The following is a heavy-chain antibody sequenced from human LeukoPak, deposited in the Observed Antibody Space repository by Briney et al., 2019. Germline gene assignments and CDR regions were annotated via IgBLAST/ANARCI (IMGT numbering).Heavy chain of an antibody. V-gene: IGHV3-48*04. D-gene: IGHD1-7*01. J-gene: IGHJ4*02. CDR3: ARKIPGTTYFDY. CDR2: ISGSGSTI. CDR1: GFTFSSYW. Sequence: PGGSLRLSCAASGFTFSSYWMIWVRQAPGKGLEWVSYISGSGSTIFYADSVKGRFTISRDNAENSLSLQMNSLRAEDTAVYYCARKIPGTTYFDYWGQGTLVTVSS.